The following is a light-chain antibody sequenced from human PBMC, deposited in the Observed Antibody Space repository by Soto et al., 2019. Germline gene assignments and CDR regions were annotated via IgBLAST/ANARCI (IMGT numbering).Light chain of an antibody. CDR2: KVS. V-gene: IGKV2-30*01. CDR1: QSLVYNDGNTY. J-gene: IGKJ1*01. CDR3: MQGTHWPPAWT. Sequence: DVVMTQSPLSLPVTLGQPASISCRSTQSLVYNDGNTYLNWFHQRPGQSPRRLIYKVSNRDSGVPDRFSGSGSGTDFTLKISRVEAEDVGIYYCMQGTHWPPAWTFGQGTKVEIK.